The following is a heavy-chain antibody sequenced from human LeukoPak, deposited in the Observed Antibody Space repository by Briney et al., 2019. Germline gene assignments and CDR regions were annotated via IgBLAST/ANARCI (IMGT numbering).Heavy chain of an antibody. J-gene: IGHJ4*02. Sequence: SETLSLTCTVSGGSISSYYWSWIRQPPGKGLEWIGYIYYSGSTNYNPSLKSRVTISVDTSKNQFSLKLSSVTAADTAVYYCARDLLRYSYGGFGARPDYWGQGTLVTVSS. CDR3: ARDLLRYSYGGFGARPDY. V-gene: IGHV4-59*01. CDR2: IYYSGST. D-gene: IGHD5-18*01. CDR1: GGSISSYY.